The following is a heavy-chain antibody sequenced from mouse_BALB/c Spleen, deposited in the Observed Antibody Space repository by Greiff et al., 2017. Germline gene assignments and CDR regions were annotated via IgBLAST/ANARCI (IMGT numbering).Heavy chain of an antibody. D-gene: IGHD1-1*01. J-gene: IGHJ4*01. CDR2: IYPSDSYT. CDR1: GYTFTSYW. CDR3: TRGYYYGSSYAMDY. V-gene: IGHV1-69*02. Sequence: VQLQQPGAELVRPGASVKLSCKASGYTFTSYWINWVKQRPGQGLEWIGNIYPSDSYTNYNQKFKDKATLTVDKSSSTAYMQLSSPTSEDSAVYYCTRGYYYGSSYAMDYWGQGTSVTVSS.